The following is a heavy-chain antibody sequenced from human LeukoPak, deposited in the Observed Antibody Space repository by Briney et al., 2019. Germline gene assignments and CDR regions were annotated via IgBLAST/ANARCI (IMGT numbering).Heavy chain of an antibody. CDR2: INGDGSDT. CDR3: ARGTTSGWPDFFDY. J-gene: IGHJ4*02. Sequence: GGSLRLSCAASGFTLSAYWMHWVRQAPGKGRTWVSRINGDGSDTPYADSVKGRFTNSRDNARSTLYLQMNSLRAEDTAVYYCARGTTSGWPDFFDYWGQGVLVIVSS. V-gene: IGHV3-74*01. CDR1: GFTLSAYW. D-gene: IGHD6-19*01.